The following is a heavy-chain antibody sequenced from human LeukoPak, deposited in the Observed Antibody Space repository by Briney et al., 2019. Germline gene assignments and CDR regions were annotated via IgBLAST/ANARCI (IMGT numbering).Heavy chain of an antibody. CDR2: ISSSSEYI. V-gene: IGHV3-21*01. D-gene: IGHD1-14*01. CDR3: ARNRYSQPPYYYCMDV. J-gene: IGHJ6*02. Sequence: NAGGSLRLSCAASGFTFTSYRMDWVRQAPGQGLEWVSCISSSSEYIYYADSVKGRFTISRDNAKNSLYLQMNSLRAEDTAVYYCARNRYSQPPYYYCMDVWGQGTTVTVSS. CDR1: GFTFTSYR.